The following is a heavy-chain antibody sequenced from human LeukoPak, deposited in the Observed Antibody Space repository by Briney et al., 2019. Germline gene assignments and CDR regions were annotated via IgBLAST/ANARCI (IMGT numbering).Heavy chain of an antibody. CDR3: ATTGYSNRNY. Sequence: GGSLRLSCAASGFTFSSYEMNWVRQAPGKGLEWVSYISSSGSTIYYADSVKGRFTISRDNAKNTLYLQINSLRDEDTAVYYWATTGYSNRNYWGQGTLVTVSS. CDR2: ISSSGSTI. J-gene: IGHJ4*02. CDR1: GFTFSSYE. D-gene: IGHD6-13*01. V-gene: IGHV3-48*03.